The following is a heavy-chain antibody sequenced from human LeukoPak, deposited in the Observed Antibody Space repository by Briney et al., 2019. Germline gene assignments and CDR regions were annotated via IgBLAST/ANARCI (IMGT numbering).Heavy chain of an antibody. CDR1: GGSISSSSYY. V-gene: IGHV4-39*07. D-gene: IGHD3-10*01. Sequence: SETLSLTCTVSGGSISSSSYYWRWIRQPPGRGLEWIESIYYSGSTYYNPSLKSRVTISVDTSKNQFSLKLSSVTAADTAVYYYARVQEYYGSGSYSTPYDYWGQGTLVTVSS. J-gene: IGHJ4*02. CDR3: ARVQEYYGSGSYSTPYDY. CDR2: IYYSGST.